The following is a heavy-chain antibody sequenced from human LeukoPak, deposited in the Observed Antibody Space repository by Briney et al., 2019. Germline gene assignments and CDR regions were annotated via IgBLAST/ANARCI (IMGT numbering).Heavy chain of an antibody. CDR3: ARGRWDTMVRGVIWPFDY. V-gene: IGHV1-2*02. D-gene: IGHD3-10*01. CDR1: GYTFTDYY. Sequence: GASVKVSCKSSGYTFTDYYIHWVRQAPGQGLEWMGWINPNSGGTNHTQKFQGRVTMSRDTSISTAYMELSSLRSEDTAVYYCARGRWDTMVRGVIWPFDYWGQGTLVTVSS. J-gene: IGHJ4*02. CDR2: INPNSGGT.